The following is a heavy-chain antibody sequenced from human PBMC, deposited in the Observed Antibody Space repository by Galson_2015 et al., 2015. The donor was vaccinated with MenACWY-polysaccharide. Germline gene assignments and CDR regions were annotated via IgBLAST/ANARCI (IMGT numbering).Heavy chain of an antibody. Sequence: SVKVSCKASGYTFNSYDINWVRQATGQGLEWMGWMNPSRGNTGYAQKFQGRVTMTRDTSINTAYMELSSLRYEDTAVYYCARVVRRKYSYSDYWGQGTLVTVSS. D-gene: IGHD5-18*01. CDR2: MNPSRGNT. CDR1: GYTFNSYD. V-gene: IGHV1-8*01. J-gene: IGHJ4*02. CDR3: ARVVRRKYSYSDY.